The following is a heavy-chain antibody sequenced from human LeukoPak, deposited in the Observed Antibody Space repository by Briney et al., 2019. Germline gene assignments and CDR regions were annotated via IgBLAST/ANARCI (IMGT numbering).Heavy chain of an antibody. Sequence: SETLSLTCAVSGYSISSGYYWGWTRPPPGKGLEWIGSIYHSGSTYYNPSLKSRVTISLDTSKNQFSLKLTSVTAADTAVYYCALTGYSSTWTIDYWGQGTLVTVSS. CDR3: ALTGYSSTWTIDY. CDR2: IYHSGST. D-gene: IGHD6-13*01. V-gene: IGHV4-38-2*01. J-gene: IGHJ4*02. CDR1: GYSISSGYY.